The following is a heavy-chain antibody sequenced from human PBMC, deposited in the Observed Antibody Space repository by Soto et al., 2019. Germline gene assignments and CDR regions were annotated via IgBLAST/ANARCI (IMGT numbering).Heavy chain of an antibody. CDR2: INHSGST. CDR1: GGSFSGYY. Sequence: SETLSLTCAVYGGSFSGYYWSWIRQPPGKGLEWIGEINHSGSTNYNPSLKSRVTISVDTSKNQFSLKLSSVTAADTAVYYCARVSPPVDYWGQGTLVTVS. J-gene: IGHJ4*02. CDR3: ARVSPPVDY. V-gene: IGHV4-34*01.